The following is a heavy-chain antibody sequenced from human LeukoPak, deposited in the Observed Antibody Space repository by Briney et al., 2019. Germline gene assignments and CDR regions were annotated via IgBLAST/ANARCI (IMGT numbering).Heavy chain of an antibody. CDR2: IYTSGST. CDR1: GGSISSGSYY. CDR3: AGDEDYGVFDY. J-gene: IGHJ4*02. V-gene: IGHV4-61*02. Sequence: SETLSLTCTVPGGSISSGSYYWSWIRQPAGKGLVWIGRIYTSGSTNYNPSLKRRVTISVDTSKIQFSLKQSSVTAADTAVYYCAGDEDYGVFDYWGQGALVTVSS. D-gene: IGHD4/OR15-4a*01.